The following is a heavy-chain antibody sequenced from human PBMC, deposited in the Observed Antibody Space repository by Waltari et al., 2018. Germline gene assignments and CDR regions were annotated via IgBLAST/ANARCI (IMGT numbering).Heavy chain of an antibody. CDR2: IRYDGSNK. CDR3: AKSRGIAARPFPDY. J-gene: IGHJ4*02. Sequence: QVQLVESGGGVVQPGGSLRLSCAASGFTFSSYGMHWVRQAQGKGLEWVAFIRYDGSNKYYADSVKGRFTISRDNSKNTLYLQMNSLRAEDTAVYYCAKSRGIAARPFPDYWGQGTLVTVSS. CDR1: GFTFSSYG. D-gene: IGHD6-6*01. V-gene: IGHV3-30*02.